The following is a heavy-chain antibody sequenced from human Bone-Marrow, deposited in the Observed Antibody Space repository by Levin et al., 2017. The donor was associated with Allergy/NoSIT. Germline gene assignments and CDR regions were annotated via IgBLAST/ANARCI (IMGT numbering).Heavy chain of an antibody. Sequence: SGPTLVKPTQTLTLTCTFSGFSLSPSGMCVSWIRQPPGKALEWLARIDWDDDKYYSTSLKTRLTISKDTSKNQVVLTMTNMDPVDTATYYCARTAQDLRLAAFDIWGQGTMVTVSS. CDR1: GFSLSPSGMC. CDR2: IDWDDDK. CDR3: ARTAQDLRLAAFDI. V-gene: IGHV2-70*11. D-gene: IGHD5-12*01. J-gene: IGHJ3*02.